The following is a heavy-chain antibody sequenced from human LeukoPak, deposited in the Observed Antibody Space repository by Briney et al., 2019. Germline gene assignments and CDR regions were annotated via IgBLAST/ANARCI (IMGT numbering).Heavy chain of an antibody. D-gene: IGHD3-10*01. CDR2: IIGSAVNT. J-gene: IGHJ3*01. Sequence: GGSLRLSCGASGLTVSSYGMSWVRQAPGKGLEWVSTIIGSAVNTYYADSVKGRFTISRDNSKNTLYLQMNSLRDEDTAVYYCAVLLKIYYYGSGDDVWGQGTMVTVSS. V-gene: IGHV3-23*01. CDR1: GLTVSSYG. CDR3: AVLLKIYYYGSGDDV.